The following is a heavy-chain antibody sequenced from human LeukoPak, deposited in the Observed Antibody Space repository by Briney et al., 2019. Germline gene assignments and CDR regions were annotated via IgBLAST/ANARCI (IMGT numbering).Heavy chain of an antibody. CDR3: ARGPRRQWLVRAANWFDP. J-gene: IGHJ5*02. CDR1: GYSISSGYY. CDR2: IYHSGRT. D-gene: IGHD6-19*01. V-gene: IGHV4-38-2*02. Sequence: SETLSLTCTVSGYSISSGYYWGWIRQPPGKGLEWIGSIYHSGRTFYNPSLKSRVTISVDTSKNQFSLKLSSVTAADTAVYYCARGPRRQWLVRAANWFDPWGQGTLVTVSS.